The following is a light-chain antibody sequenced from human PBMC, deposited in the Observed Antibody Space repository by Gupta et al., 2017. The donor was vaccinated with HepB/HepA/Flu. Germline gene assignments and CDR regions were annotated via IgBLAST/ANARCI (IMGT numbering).Light chain of an antibody. CDR3: QQTNNFPLT. V-gene: IGKV1-39*01. CDR2: AAS. Sequence: DIQMTHSPSSLSASVGDRVTITCRASQSITTYLDWYQQVPGKAPKFLIYAASTLKSGVPSRFSGGGSGTEFTLTISSLQAEDFGTYYCQQTNNFPLTFGQGTKVEIK. J-gene: IGKJ1*01. CDR1: QSITTY.